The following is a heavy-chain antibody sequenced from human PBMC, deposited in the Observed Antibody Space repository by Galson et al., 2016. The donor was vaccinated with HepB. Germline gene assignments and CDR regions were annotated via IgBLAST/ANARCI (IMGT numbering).Heavy chain of an antibody. Sequence: SVKVSCKASGYSFTKYAMHWVRRAPGQGYEWMGWINEANRDTKYSPKFKGRVTMTSDTFASTAYLELSSLTSEDTAIYYCARALEAAAGTNFYYFGVDVWGQGTTVTVSS. CDR2: INEANRDT. V-gene: IGHV1-3*01. CDR1: GYSFTKYA. J-gene: IGHJ6*02. D-gene: IGHD6-13*01. CDR3: ARALEAAAGTNFYYFGVDV.